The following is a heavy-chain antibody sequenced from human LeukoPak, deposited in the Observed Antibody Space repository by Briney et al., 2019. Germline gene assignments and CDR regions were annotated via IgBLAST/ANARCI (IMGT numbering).Heavy chain of an antibody. D-gene: IGHD3-9*01. CDR1: GGSFSGYY. CDR2: INHSGST. V-gene: IGHV4-34*01. CDR3: ARGTPKYFDWLSNWFDP. Sequence: SETLSLTCAVYGGSFSGYYWSWIRQPPGKGLEWIGEINHSGSTNYNPSLKSRVTISVGTSKNQFSLKLSSVTAADTAVYYCARGTPKYFDWLSNWFDPWGQGTLVTVSS. J-gene: IGHJ5*02.